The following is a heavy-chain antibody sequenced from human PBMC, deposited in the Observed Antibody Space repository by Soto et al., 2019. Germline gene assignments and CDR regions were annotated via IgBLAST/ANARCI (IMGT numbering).Heavy chain of an antibody. CDR2: IMPTFGSA. CDR1: GGTFSGHG. V-gene: IGHV1-69*13. CDR3: ASERSAQYFDY. Sequence: LGPQLKVSCKASGGTFSGHGIAWVRQVPGQGLEWMGGIMPTFGSATYAPKFQGRVTISADKSTSTAYMELSSLRSEDTAVYFCASERSAQYFDYWGQGTLVTVSS. D-gene: IGHD1-26*01. J-gene: IGHJ4*02.